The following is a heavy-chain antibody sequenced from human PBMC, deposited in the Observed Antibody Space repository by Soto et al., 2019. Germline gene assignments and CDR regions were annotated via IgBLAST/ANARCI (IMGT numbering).Heavy chain of an antibody. CDR3: ATLDPGYCTTTSCRDFDY. Sequence: EVQLLESGGGLVQPGGSLRLSCVDSGFTFSTYSMIWVRQAPGKGLEWVSSISPSGGTTYYTDSVKGRFSISRDNSRNTMYLHMSSLRAEDTAIYYCATLDPGYCTTTSCRDFDYWGQGTLVTVSA. J-gene: IGHJ4*02. D-gene: IGHD2-2*01. CDR2: ISPSGGTT. V-gene: IGHV3-23*01. CDR1: GFTFSTYS.